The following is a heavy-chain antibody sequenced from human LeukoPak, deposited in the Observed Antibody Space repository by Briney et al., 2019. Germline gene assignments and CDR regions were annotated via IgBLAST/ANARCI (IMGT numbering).Heavy chain of an antibody. D-gene: IGHD3-10*01. V-gene: IGHV4-34*01. J-gene: IGHJ5*02. Sequence: SETLSLTCGVYGGSFSGYYWSWIRQPPGKGLEWIAEINHSGSTNYNPSLKSRVTISVDTSKNQFSLKLNSVTAADTAVYYCARKPYGSGTLSGAWFDPWGQGTLVTVSS. CDR1: GGSFSGYY. CDR3: ARKPYGSGTLSGAWFDP. CDR2: INHSGST.